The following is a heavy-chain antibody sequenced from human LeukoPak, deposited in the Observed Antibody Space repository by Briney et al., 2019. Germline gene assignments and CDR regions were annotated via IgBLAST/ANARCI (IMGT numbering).Heavy chain of an antibody. D-gene: IGHD2-8*02. J-gene: IGHJ6*03. CDR3: ARLVRNYYMDV. V-gene: IGHV4-38-2*01. CDR1: GYSISTDYY. CDR2: MYHSGST. Sequence: SETLSLTCAVSGYSISTDYYWGWIRQSPGKGLEWIGSMYHSGSTHYNPSLKSRVTTSVDTSKNQFSLKLSSVTAADTAVYYCARLVRNYYMDVWGKGTTVTVSS.